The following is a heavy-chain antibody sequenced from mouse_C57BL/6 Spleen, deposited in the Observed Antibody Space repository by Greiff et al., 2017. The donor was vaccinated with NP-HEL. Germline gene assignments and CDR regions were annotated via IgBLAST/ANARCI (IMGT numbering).Heavy chain of an antibody. Sequence: QVQLQQSGPGLVAPSQSLSITCTVSGFSLTSYGVHWVRQPPGKGLEWLVVIWSDGSTTYNSALKSRLSISKDNSKSQVFLKMNSLQTDDTAMYYCARDGYYVTGYAMDYWGQGTSVTVSS. CDR2: IWSDGST. J-gene: IGHJ4*01. CDR1: GFSLTSYG. V-gene: IGHV2-6*03. D-gene: IGHD2-3*01. CDR3: ARDGYYVTGYAMDY.